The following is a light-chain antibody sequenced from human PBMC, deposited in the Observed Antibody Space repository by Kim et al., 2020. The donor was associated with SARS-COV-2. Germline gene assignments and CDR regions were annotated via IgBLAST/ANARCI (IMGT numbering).Light chain of an antibody. Sequence: EIVLTQSPGTLSFSPGERATLSCRASQTIDNNYLAWYQQRPGQAPRLLIFGASYRATGVPDRFSGSGSATDFTLTISRLEPEDFALYFCHQYGGSNTFGQGTKLEI. V-gene: IGKV3-20*01. CDR2: GAS. CDR3: HQYGGSNT. CDR1: QTIDNNY. J-gene: IGKJ2*01.